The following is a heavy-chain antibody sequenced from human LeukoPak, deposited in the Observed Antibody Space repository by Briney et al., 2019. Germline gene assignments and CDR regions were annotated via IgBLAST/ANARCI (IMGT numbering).Heavy chain of an antibody. J-gene: IGHJ4*02. D-gene: IGHD6-19*01. CDR3: ARERYSSGSGDY. CDR2: ISSSSSYI. V-gene: IGHV3-21*01. Sequence: GGSLRLSCAASGFTFSSYSMNWVRQAPGKGLEWVSSISSSSSYIYYADSVKGRFTISRDNAKNSLYLQMNSLRAEDTAVYYCARERYSSGSGDYWGQGTLVTVSS. CDR1: GFTFSSYS.